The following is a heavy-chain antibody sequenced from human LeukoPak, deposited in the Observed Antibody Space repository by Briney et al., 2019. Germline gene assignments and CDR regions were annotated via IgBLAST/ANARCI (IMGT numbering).Heavy chain of an antibody. CDR1: GGTFSSYA. D-gene: IGHD5-12*01. J-gene: IGHJ4*02. CDR3: ARDSLEEWLIDY. V-gene: IGHV1-69*05. CDR2: IIPIFGTA. Sequence: AASVRVSCKASGGTFSSYAISWVRQAPGQGLEWMGRIIPIFGTANYAQKFQGRVTITTDESTSTAYMELSSLRSEDTAVYYCARDSLEEWLIDYWGQGTLVTVSS.